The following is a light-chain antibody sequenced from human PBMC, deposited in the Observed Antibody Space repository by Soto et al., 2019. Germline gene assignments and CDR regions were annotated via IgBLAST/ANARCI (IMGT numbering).Light chain of an antibody. CDR3: DQYGSPPLT. J-gene: IGKJ1*01. Sequence: EIVLAQSPGTLPVSPGESATLSCRASQSVSRSYLAWYQQRPGQTPRLLISATSSRAAATPDRFTGSGSGTDFTLTISRLAPEDFAVYYCDQYGSPPLTSGPGTTVEVK. V-gene: IGKV3-20*01. CDR1: QSVSRSY. CDR2: ATS.